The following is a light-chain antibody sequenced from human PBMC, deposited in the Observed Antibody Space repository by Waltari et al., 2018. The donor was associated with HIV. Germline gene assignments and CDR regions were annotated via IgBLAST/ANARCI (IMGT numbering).Light chain of an antibody. V-gene: IGKV1-39*01. CDR3: QQSYSTPYT. Sequence: DIQMTQSQSSLSASVGDRVTITCPASQSISGYLNWYQQKPGKAPKLLIYAASSLQSGVPSRFSGSGSGTDFTLTISSLQPEDFATYYCQQSYSTPYTFGQGTKLEIK. CDR2: AAS. CDR1: QSISGY. J-gene: IGKJ2*01.